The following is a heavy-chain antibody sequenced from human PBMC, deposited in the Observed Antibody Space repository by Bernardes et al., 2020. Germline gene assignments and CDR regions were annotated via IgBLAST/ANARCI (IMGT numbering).Heavy chain of an antibody. CDR3: ANREYYDFWSGPIDY. D-gene: IGHD3-3*01. J-gene: IGHJ4*02. CDR1: GFTFSSYA. CDR2: ISGSGGST. V-gene: IGHV3-23*01. Sequence: GSLRLSCAASGFTFSSYAMSWVRQAPGKGLEWVSAISGSGGSTYYADSVKGRFTISRDNSKNTLYLQMNSLRAEDTAVYYCANREYYDFWSGPIDYWGQGTLVTVSS.